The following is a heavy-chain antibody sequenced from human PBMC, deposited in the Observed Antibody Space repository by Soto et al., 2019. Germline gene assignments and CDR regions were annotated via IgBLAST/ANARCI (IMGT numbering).Heavy chain of an antibody. Sequence: EVQLVESGGGLVKPGGSLRLSCAASGFTFSSYSMNWVRQAPGKGLEWVSSINSSSSYIYYADSGKGRFTISRDNAKNSLYQQMNRLRAEDTAVYYCARDLIHNHNWFEPWGQGTLVTVSS. D-gene: IGHD3-16*01. V-gene: IGHV3-21*01. J-gene: IGHJ5*02. CDR1: GFTFSSYS. CDR3: ARDLIHNHNWFEP. CDR2: INSSSSYI.